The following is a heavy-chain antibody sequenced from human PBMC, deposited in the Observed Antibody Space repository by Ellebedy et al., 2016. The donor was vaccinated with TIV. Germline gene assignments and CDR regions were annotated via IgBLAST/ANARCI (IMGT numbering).Heavy chain of an antibody. D-gene: IGHD1-26*01. V-gene: IGHV3-7*01. CDR2: IKQDGSEK. J-gene: IGHJ4*02. CDR3: ARAFGPLVGATEVGYFDY. CDR1: GFTFSSYW. Sequence: GESLKISXADSGFTFSSYWMSWVRQAPGKGLEWVANIKQDGSEKYYVDSVKGRFTISRDNAKNSLYLQMNSLRAEDTAVYYCARAFGPLVGATEVGYFDYWGQGTLVTVSS.